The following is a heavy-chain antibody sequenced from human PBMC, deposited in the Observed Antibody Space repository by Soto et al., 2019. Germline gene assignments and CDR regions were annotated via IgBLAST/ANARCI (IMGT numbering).Heavy chain of an antibody. Sequence: SETLSLTCTVSGGSINSVGYYWSWIRQHPGKGLEWIGYIYYSGSTYYNPSLKSRVTISIDTSKNQFSLKLSSVTAEDRAVYYCARAQTLFGIITVFDYWGQGNLVPVS. D-gene: IGHD3-3*01. CDR3: ARAQTLFGIITVFDY. J-gene: IGHJ4*02. CDR2: IYYSGST. CDR1: GGSINSVGYY. V-gene: IGHV4-31*03.